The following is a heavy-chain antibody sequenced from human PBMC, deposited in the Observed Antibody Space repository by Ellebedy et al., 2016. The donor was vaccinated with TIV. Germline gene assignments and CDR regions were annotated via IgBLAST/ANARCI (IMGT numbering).Heavy chain of an antibody. CDR1: GLPLSNYA. V-gene: IGHV3-23*01. D-gene: IGHD3-9*01. J-gene: IGHJ3*02. Sequence: PGGSLRLSCAASGLPLSNYALTWPPKAAGPGLELVSAFSAGVEVTYSADSVKGRFTISRANSKNTVFLQMNSLRVEATAVYYCATHYDFLPSSLSAFDMWGQGTMVTVSS. CDR3: ATHYDFLPSSLSAFDM. CDR2: FSAGVEVT.